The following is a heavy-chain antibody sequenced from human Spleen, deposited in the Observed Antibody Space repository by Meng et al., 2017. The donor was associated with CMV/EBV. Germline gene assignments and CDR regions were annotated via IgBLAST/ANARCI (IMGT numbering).Heavy chain of an antibody. J-gene: IGHJ4*02. D-gene: IGHD2-2*01. CDR3: AKRPELYCSSSGCYEGGAYYFDY. CDR1: GFTFSSYA. V-gene: IGHV3-30*04. Sequence: GGSLRLSCAASGFTFSSYAMHWVRQAPGKGLEWVAVISYDGSNKYYADSVKGRFTISRDNSKNTLYLQLNSLRAEDTAVYYCAKRPELYCSSSGCYEGGAYYFDYWGQGTLVTVSS. CDR2: ISYDGSNK.